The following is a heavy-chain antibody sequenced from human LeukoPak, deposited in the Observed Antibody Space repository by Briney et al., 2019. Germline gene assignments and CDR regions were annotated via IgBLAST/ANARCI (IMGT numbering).Heavy chain of an antibody. CDR1: GFSLTTSGVA. Sequence: SGPTLVKPTQTLTLTCTFSGFSLTTSGVAVGWIRQPPGKALEWLALIYWDGDKRYSPSLKSRLTITKDTSENQVVLTMTNMDPVDTATYYCAHSKTGLLILYYFDYWGQGTLVTVSS. CDR2: IYWDGDK. D-gene: IGHD2-21*02. J-gene: IGHJ4*02. CDR3: AHSKTGLLILYYFDY. V-gene: IGHV2-5*02.